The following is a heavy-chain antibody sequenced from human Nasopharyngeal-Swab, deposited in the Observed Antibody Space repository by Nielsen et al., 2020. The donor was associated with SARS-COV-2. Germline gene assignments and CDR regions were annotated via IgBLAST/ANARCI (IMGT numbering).Heavy chain of an antibody. CDR3: ARYVGSFYGQGAFDI. CDR1: GFTFGDYA. Sequence: GESLKISCTTSGFTFGDYAMSWFREAPGKGPEWVGFIRSQTYGGAPEYAASLKRRFNIPIDGAESIAYLQMNSLETEDTGVYYCARYVGSFYGQGAFDIWGQGTMVTVSS. V-gene: IGHV3-49*01. J-gene: IGHJ3*02. D-gene: IGHD1-26*01. CDR2: IRSQTYGGAP.